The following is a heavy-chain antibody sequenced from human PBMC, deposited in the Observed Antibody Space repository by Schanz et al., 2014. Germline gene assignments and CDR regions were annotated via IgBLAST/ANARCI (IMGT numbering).Heavy chain of an antibody. CDR1: GFTFNSYA. CDR3: AKGMGYCSGGTCYDYYYYGLDV. J-gene: IGHJ6*02. Sequence: DVQLLESGGGLVQPGGSLRLSCAASGFTFNSYAMTWVRQAPGRGLDWVSSISHSGGSKYYADSVKGRFTISRDNSENTLYLQMNSLSADDTAVFYCAKGMGYCSGGTCYDYYYYGLDVWGQGTTVTVSS. V-gene: IGHV3-23*01. D-gene: IGHD2-15*01. CDR2: ISHSGGSK.